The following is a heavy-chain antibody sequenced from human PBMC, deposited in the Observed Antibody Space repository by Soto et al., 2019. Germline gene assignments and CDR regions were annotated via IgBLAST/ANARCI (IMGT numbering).Heavy chain of an antibody. V-gene: IGHV1-3*01. CDR1: GYTFTSYA. J-gene: IGHJ3*02. Sequence: ASVKVSCKASGYTFTSYAMHWVRQAPGQRLEWMGWINAGNGNTKYSQKFQGRVTITRDTSASTAYMELSSLRSEDTAVYYCARVEDYYDSSGPQIAFDIWRQGTMVTVSS. CDR2: INAGNGNT. D-gene: IGHD3-22*01. CDR3: ARVEDYYDSSGPQIAFDI.